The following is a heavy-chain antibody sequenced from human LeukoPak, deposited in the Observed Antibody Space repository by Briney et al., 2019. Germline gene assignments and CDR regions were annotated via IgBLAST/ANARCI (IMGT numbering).Heavy chain of an antibody. CDR3: ARHETKYSGSYYYYYGMDV. CDR2: IYPGDSDT. D-gene: IGHD1-26*01. J-gene: IGHJ6*02. Sequence: GESLKISCKGSGYSFTSYWIGWVRQMPGKGLEWMGIIYPGDSDTRYSPSFQGQVTISADKSISTAYLQWSGLKASDTAMYYCARHETKYSGSYYYYYGMDVWGQGTTVTVSS. V-gene: IGHV5-51*01. CDR1: GYSFTSYW.